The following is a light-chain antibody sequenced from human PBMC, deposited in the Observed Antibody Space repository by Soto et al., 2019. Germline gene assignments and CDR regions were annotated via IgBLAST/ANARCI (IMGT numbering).Light chain of an antibody. V-gene: IGKV1-5*03. CDR3: QQCNFYWT. CDR1: QTIGNW. Sequence: DIQMTQSPSTLPASVGDRVTITCRASQTIGNWLAWYQQKPGKVPKLLIYNVSSLESGVPSRFSGSGSGTEVSLSISSLQPDDFATYDCQQCNFYWTFGQGTKVEIK. J-gene: IGKJ1*01. CDR2: NVS.